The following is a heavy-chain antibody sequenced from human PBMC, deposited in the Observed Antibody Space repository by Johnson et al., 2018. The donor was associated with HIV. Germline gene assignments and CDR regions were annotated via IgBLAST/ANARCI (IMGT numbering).Heavy chain of an antibody. Sequence: QVQLVESGGGVVQPGRSLRLSCAASGFAFSNFGMHWVRQAPGKGLEWVAVTSYDGSNKYYADSMKGRFTISRDNSKNTLYLQMNSLRAEDTAAYYCARLPYSGDERWLQFAFDIWGQGTLVTVSS. CDR2: TSYDGSNK. CDR3: ARLPYSGDERWLQFAFDI. CDR1: GFAFSNFG. J-gene: IGHJ3*02. D-gene: IGHD5-24*01. V-gene: IGHV3-30*03.